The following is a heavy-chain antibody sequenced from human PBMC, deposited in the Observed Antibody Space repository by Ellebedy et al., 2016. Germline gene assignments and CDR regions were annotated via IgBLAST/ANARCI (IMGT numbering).Heavy chain of an antibody. D-gene: IGHD2-21*02. CDR1: GFIFSDYY. CDR2: INQSGDT. CDR3: ASLYCGGDCYSGASHAFDI. V-gene: IGHV4-34*01. J-gene: IGHJ3*02. Sequence: GSLRLSCAASGFIFSDYYMNWIRQAPGKGLEWIGEINQSGDTNYNTSLKSRVTISIDTSKKQFSLKLNSVTAADTAVYYCASLYCGGDCYSGASHAFDIWGQGTMVTVSS.